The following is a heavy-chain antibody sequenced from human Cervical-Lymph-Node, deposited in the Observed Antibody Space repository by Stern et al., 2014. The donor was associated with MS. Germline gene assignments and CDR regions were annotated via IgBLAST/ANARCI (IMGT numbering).Heavy chain of an antibody. D-gene: IGHD2-2*02. Sequence: EVQLVESGAEVKKPGQSLKISCKGSGYSFTNSWIGWVRQMPGKGLELMGIISPVDSETRYSPSLQGQVTISVDKSITTAYVQWTSLEASDTAMYYCARQGCATTSCHTIDSWGQGTLITVSS. CDR1: GYSFTNSW. CDR2: ISPVDSET. J-gene: IGHJ4*02. V-gene: IGHV5-51*01. CDR3: ARQGCATTSCHTIDS.